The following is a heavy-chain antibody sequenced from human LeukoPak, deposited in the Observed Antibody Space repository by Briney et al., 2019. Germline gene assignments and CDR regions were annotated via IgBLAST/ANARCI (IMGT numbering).Heavy chain of an antibody. Sequence: GGSLRLSCAASGFTFSSYSMNWVRQAPGKGLEWLSYISSSSSIIYYADSVKGRFTISRDNAKNSLYLQMNSLRDKDTAVYYCARDGDSSGYYAAFDIWGQGTMVTVSS. CDR2: ISSSSSII. J-gene: IGHJ3*02. CDR3: ARDGDSSGYYAAFDI. D-gene: IGHD3-22*01. V-gene: IGHV3-48*02. CDR1: GFTFSSYS.